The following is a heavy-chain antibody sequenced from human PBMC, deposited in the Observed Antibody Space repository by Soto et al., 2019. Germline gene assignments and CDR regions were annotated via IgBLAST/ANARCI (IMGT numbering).Heavy chain of an antibody. J-gene: IGHJ5*02. Sequence: ASVEVSCYAPADTFTGYYIHWVRQAPGDGLEGMGIINPNRGSTRFAQTFQGRITFTTDTSTSTVYMDLRSLRYEDTAVYYFARLTGGFFAIILDGSNWLAPLRQGPPVTVSS. CDR3: ARLTGGFFAIILDGSNWLAP. D-gene: IGHD3-3*01. V-gene: IGHV1-46*01. CDR1: ADTFTGYY. CDR2: INPNRGST.